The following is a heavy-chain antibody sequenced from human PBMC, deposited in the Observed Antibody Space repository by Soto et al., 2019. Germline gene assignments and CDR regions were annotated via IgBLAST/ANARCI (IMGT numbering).Heavy chain of an antibody. V-gene: IGHV3-7*03. Sequence: PGGSLRLSCAASGFTFNRYWMGWVRQAPGKGPEWLANIKQDGSERYYVDSVKGRFTISRDNVENSLFLQMNSLRAEDTAVYYCAKDWDIVVVPAPWLGSYFDYWGQGTLVTVSS. CDR1: GFTFNRYW. CDR2: IKQDGSER. CDR3: AKDWDIVVVPAPWLGSYFDY. D-gene: IGHD2-2*01. J-gene: IGHJ4*02.